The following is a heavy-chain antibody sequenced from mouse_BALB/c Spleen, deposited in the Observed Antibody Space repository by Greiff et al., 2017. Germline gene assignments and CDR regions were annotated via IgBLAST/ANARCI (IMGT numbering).Heavy chain of an antibody. Sequence: VQLQQFGAELVKPGASVKISCKASGYTFTDYNIDWVKQSHGKSLEWIGDINPNYDSTSYNQKFQGKATVTVDTSSSKAYMELRSVTSEDTAVYYCARQTARAPFAYWGQGTLVTVSA. J-gene: IGHJ3*01. CDR2: INPNYDST. CDR3: ARQTARAPFAY. V-gene: IGHV1-18*01. CDR1: GYTFTDYN. D-gene: IGHD3-2*01.